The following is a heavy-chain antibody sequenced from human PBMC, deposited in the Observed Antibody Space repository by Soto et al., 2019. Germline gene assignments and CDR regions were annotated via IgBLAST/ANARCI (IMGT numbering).Heavy chain of an antibody. CDR2: IRSKANSYAT. D-gene: IGHD2-15*01. J-gene: IGHJ4*02. V-gene: IGHV3-73*01. CDR3: TRSGGSSPVQ. Sequence: EVQLVESGGGLVQPGGSLKLSCAASGFTFSGSAMHWVRQASGKGLEWVGRIRSKANSYATAYAASVKGRFTISRDDSKNTAYLQMNSLKTEDTAVYYCTRSGGSSPVQWGQGTLVTVSS. CDR1: GFTFSGSA.